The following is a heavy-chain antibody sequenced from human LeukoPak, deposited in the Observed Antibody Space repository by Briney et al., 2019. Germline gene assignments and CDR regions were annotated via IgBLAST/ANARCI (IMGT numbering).Heavy chain of an antibody. D-gene: IGHD2/OR15-2a*01. CDR3: ARDRFPQTLYYFDY. CDR2: INAGNGNT. CDR1: GYTFTSYA. Sequence: ASVKVSCKASGYTFTSYAMHWVGQAPGQRLEWMGWINAGNGNTKYSQKFQGRVTITRDTSASTAYMELSSLRSEDTAVYYCARDRFPQTLYYFDYWGQGTLVTVSS. J-gene: IGHJ4*02. V-gene: IGHV1-3*01.